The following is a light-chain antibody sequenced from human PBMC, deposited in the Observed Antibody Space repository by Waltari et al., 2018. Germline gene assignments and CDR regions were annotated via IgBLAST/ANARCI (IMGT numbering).Light chain of an antibody. V-gene: IGKV3-20*01. CDR3: QQHGSLPAT. Sequence: EIVLTQSPGTASLSPGERVTLSCRASQRVGSSRFAWDQQKPGQAPRLVIYRASRRATGIPDRFSGSGSGTDFSLTISRLEPEDFAVYYCQQHGSLPATFGQGTKVEIK. CDR1: QRVGSSR. J-gene: IGKJ1*01. CDR2: RAS.